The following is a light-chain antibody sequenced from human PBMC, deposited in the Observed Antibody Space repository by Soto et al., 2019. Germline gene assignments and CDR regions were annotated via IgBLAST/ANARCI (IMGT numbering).Light chain of an antibody. CDR3: SSYAGSNNYV. CDR2: EVS. Sequence: QSALTQPPSASGYPGQSVTISCIGTSSDVGGYNYVSWYQQHPGKAPKLMIYEVSRRPSGVPDRFSGSKSGNTASLTVSGLQAEDEADYYCSSYAGSNNYVFGTGTKLTVL. J-gene: IGLJ1*01. V-gene: IGLV2-8*01. CDR1: SSDVGGYNY.